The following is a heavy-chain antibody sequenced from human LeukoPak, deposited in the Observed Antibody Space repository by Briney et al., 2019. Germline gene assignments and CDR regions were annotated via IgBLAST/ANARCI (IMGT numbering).Heavy chain of an antibody. V-gene: IGHV4-61*02. CDR3: ARVLPGYSYGSGSYYFDY. CDR1: GGSISSGSYY. Sequence: SETLSLTCTVSGGSISSGSYYWSWIRQPAGKGLEWIGRIYTSGSTNYNPSLKSRVTISVDTSKNQFSLKLSSVTAADTAVYYCARVLPGYSYGSGSYYFDYWGQGTLVTVSS. CDR2: IYTSGST. D-gene: IGHD5-18*01. J-gene: IGHJ4*02.